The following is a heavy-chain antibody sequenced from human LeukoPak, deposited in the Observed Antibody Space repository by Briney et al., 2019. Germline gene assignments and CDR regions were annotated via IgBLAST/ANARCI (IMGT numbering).Heavy chain of an antibody. CDR1: GLTFSNVW. Sequence: GGSLRLSYAASGLTFSNVWMSWVRQAPGKGLEWVGRIKRKTDGETTHYAAPVKGRFTISRDDSKNTLYLQMKSLEIEDTAVYYCTTLGGGAAPDWGQGTLVTVSS. CDR2: IKRKTDGETT. J-gene: IGHJ4*02. D-gene: IGHD3-16*01. CDR3: TTLGGGAAPD. V-gene: IGHV3-15*01.